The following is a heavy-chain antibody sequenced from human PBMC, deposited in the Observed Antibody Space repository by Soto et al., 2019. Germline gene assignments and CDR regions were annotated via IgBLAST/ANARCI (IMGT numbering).Heavy chain of an antibody. D-gene: IGHD3-3*01. J-gene: IGHJ5*02. CDR1: GGSISSGVYY. CDR2: IYYSGST. Sequence: SETLSLTCTVSGGSISSGVYYWSWIRQHPGKGLEWIGYIYYSGSTYYNPSLKSRVTISVDTSKNQFSLKLSSVTAADTAVYYCARALYDFWSGYPHPSWFDPWGQGTLVTVSS. V-gene: IGHV4-31*03. CDR3: ARALYDFWSGYPHPSWFDP.